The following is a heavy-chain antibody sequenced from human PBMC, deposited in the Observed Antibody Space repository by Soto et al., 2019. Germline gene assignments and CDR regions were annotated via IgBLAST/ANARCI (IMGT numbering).Heavy chain of an antibody. CDR1: GFTLSSYV. D-gene: IGHD2-15*01. V-gene: IGHV3-30-3*01. CDR2: ISYDGSNK. Sequence: GGSLRLSCAASGFTLSSYVMHWVRQAPGKGLEWVAVISYDGSNKYYADSVKGRFTISRDNSKNTLYLQMNSLRAEDTAVYYCASPIPCSGGRCYHPGGQGTLVTVS. CDR3: ASPIPCSGGRCYHP. J-gene: IGHJ4*02.